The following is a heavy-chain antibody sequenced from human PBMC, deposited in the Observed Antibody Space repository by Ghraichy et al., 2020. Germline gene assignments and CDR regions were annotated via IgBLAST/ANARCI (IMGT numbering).Heavy chain of an antibody. V-gene: IGHV1-8*01. J-gene: IGHJ4*02. D-gene: IGHD1-14*01. Sequence: ASVKVSCRASGYTFTDDVLNWIRQAPGQGFEWMGWMRPTTGETNFGQKFQDRVTMTTNTSANTAYMELFDLTSEDAGVYYCARGIYNRPIFFDLWGRGTLVTVSS. CDR2: MRPTTGET. CDR1: GYTFTDDV. CDR3: ARGIYNRPIFFDL.